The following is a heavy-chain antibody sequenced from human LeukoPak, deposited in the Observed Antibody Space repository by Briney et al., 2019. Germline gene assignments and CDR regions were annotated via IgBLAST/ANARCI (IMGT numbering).Heavy chain of an antibody. V-gene: IGHV4-34*01. CDR2: INHSGST. CDR3: ARGPAYYYDSSGYGS. D-gene: IGHD3-22*01. J-gene: IGHJ5*02. Sequence: SETLSLTCAVYGGSFSGYYWSWIRQPPGNGLEWIGEINHSGSTNYNPSLKSRVTISVDTSKNQFSLKLSSVTAADTAVYYCARGPAYYYDSSGYGSWGQGTLVTVSS. CDR1: GGSFSGYY.